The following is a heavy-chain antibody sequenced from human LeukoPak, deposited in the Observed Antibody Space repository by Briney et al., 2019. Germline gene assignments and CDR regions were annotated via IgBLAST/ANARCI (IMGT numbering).Heavy chain of an antibody. CDR3: ARFHGRGSSSWYIRWFGS. Sequence: SETLSLTCAVYGGSFSGYYWSWIRQPPGKGLEWIGEINHSGSTNYNPSLKSRVTISVDTSKDQFSLKLSSVTAADTAVYYCARFHGRGSSSWYIRWFGSWGQGTLVTVSS. CDR2: INHSGST. V-gene: IGHV4-34*01. J-gene: IGHJ5*01. CDR1: GGSFSGYY. D-gene: IGHD6-13*01.